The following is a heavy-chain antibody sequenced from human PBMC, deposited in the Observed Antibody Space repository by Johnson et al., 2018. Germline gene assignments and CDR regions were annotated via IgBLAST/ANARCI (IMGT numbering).Heavy chain of an antibody. J-gene: IGHJ6*04. V-gene: IGHV3-30*18. CDR2: ISYDGSNK. CDR1: GFTFSSYG. Sequence: QVQLVQSGGGVVQPGRSLRLSCAASGFTFSSYGMHWVRQAPGKGLEWVAVISYDGSNKYYADSVKGRFTISRDTSKNTLYLQMNSLRAEDTAVYYCAKYLWQLVKPDVWGKGTTVTVAS. CDR3: AKYLWQLVKPDV. D-gene: IGHD6-13*01.